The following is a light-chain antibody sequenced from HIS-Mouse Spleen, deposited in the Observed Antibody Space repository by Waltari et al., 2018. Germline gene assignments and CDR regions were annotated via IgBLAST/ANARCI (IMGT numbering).Light chain of an antibody. CDR3: VLYMGSGIWV. CDR1: SGPVPTGYY. J-gene: IGLJ3*02. Sequence: QTVVTQEPSFSVSPGGTVTLTCCLTSGPVPTGYYPTCYQQTPGPAPRTPIYSTNTRVSWGPGRFSGSSLWNKAALTITGAQADDESDYYCVLYMGSGIWVFGGGTKLTVL. CDR2: STN. V-gene: IGLV8-61*01.